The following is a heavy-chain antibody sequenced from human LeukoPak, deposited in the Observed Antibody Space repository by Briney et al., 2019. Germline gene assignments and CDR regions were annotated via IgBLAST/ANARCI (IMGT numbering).Heavy chain of an antibody. V-gene: IGHV4-34*01. Sequence: PSETLSLTCTVSGGSISSYYWSWIRQPPGKGLEWIGEINHSGSTNYNPSLKSRVTISVDTSKNQFSLKLSSVTAADTAVYYRARSYDSSGYYGFGAAFDIWGQGTMVTVSS. CDR2: INHSGST. D-gene: IGHD3-22*01. J-gene: IGHJ3*02. CDR3: ARSYDSSGYYGFGAAFDI. CDR1: GGSISSYY.